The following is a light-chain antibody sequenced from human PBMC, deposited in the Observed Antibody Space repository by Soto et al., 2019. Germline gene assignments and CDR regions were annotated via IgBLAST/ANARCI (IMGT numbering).Light chain of an antibody. J-gene: IGLJ2*01. Sequence: QSVLTQPASVSGSPGQSITISCTGTTSDIGDYNYVSWYQQHPGTAPKLMISAVSNRPSGVSNRFSGSKSGNTASLTISGLRAEDEADYFCTSYTSSRTVLVFGGGTKVTVL. CDR1: TSDIGDYNY. CDR2: AVS. CDR3: TSYTSSRTVLV. V-gene: IGLV2-14*03.